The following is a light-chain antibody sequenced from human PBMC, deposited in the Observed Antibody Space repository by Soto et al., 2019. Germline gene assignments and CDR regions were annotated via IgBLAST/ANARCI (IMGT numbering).Light chain of an antibody. V-gene: IGLV1-44*01. CDR3: AAWDDSRNGYV. CDR2: SNN. CDR1: DSNIGSNS. Sequence: QAMLNKPPSASGTSGQVVTLSCSGGDSNIGSNSVYWYQHLPRMAPKLLIYSNNQRPSGVPDRFSGSKSGTSASLAISGLQSEDEADYYCAAWDDSRNGYVFGTGTEVTVL. J-gene: IGLJ1*01.